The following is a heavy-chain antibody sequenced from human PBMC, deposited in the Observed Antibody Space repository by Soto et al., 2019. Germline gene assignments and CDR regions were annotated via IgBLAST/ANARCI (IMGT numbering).Heavy chain of an antibody. Sequence: QVQLVQSGAEVKKPGSSVKVSCKASGGTFSSYTISWVRQAPGQGLEWMGRIIPILGIANYAQKFQCRVTITADKSTSTAYMELSRLRSEDTAVYYCASLMSSGYYYGMDIWGQGTTVTVSS. CDR1: GGTFSSYT. V-gene: IGHV1-69*02. CDR2: IIPILGIA. J-gene: IGHJ6*02. D-gene: IGHD3-10*01. CDR3: ASLMSSGYYYGMDI.